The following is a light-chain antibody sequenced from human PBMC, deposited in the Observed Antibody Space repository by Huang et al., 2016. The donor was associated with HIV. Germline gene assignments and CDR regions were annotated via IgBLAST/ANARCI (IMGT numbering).Light chain of an antibody. J-gene: IGKJ4*01. CDR2: AAS. CDR1: QGISSY. CDR3: QQLNSYPLT. Sequence: IQLTQSPSSLSASVGDRVTITCRASQGISSYLAWYQQNPGKAPKLLIYAASTLQRVVPSRFSGSGSGTDFTLTISSLQPEDCATYYCQQLNSYPLTFGGGTKVEIK. V-gene: IGKV1-9*01.